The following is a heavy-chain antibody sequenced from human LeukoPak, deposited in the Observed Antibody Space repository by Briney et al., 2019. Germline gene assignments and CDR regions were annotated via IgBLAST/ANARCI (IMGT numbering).Heavy chain of an antibody. V-gene: IGHV4-59*08. CDR2: INYRGNS. Sequence: PSETLSLTCIVSGDSINTDYWSWIRQSPGKGLEWIGYINYRGNSGYNPSLKSRVTISVNRPDKKVSLKMRSVTAADTAIYYCARLECISETCYNYWAVGALVTVSS. J-gene: IGHJ4*02. CDR1: GDSINTDY. D-gene: IGHD3-16*02. CDR3: ARLECISETCYNY.